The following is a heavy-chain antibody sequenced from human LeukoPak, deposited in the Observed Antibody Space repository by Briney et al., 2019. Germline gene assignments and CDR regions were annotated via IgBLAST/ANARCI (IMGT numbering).Heavy chain of an antibody. V-gene: IGHV1-24*01. J-gene: IGHJ4*02. Sequence: ASVKVSCKVSGYTLTELSMHWVRQAPGKGLEWMGGFDPEDGETIYAQKFQGRVTMTEDTSTDTAYMELSSLRSEDTAVYYCVCCSSTSCYGGYYFDYWGQGTLATVSS. CDR1: GYTLTELS. CDR2: FDPEDGET. D-gene: IGHD2-2*01. CDR3: VCCSSTSCYGGYYFDY.